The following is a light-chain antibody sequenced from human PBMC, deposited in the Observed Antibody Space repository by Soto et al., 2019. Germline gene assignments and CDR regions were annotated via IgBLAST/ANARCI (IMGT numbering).Light chain of an antibody. J-gene: IGKJ4*01. CDR3: QQYNNWPSRT. V-gene: IGKV3-11*01. Sequence: EIVLTQSPATLSSFPGDRVTLSCRASQAVNTRLAWYQHKPGQAPRLLIYLTSNRAAGIPARFSGSGSETDFTLTIRDVEPEDFPVYYCQQYNNWPSRTFGGGTTVDIK. CDR1: QAVNTR. CDR2: LTS.